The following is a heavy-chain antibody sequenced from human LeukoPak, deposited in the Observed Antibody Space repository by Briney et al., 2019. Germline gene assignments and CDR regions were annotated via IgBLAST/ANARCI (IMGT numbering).Heavy chain of an antibody. CDR1: GYTFTSYW. V-gene: IGHV5-51*01. Sequence: GESLKISCQASGYTFTSYWIGWSRQMPGKGLECMGIIYPDDSATTYSPSFQGQVTISADKSFSTAYLQWSSLKASDTAIYYCARLGGDTYYFGSASYPNWYFDLWGRGTLVTVSS. D-gene: IGHD3-10*01. CDR2: IYPDDSAT. CDR3: ARLGGDTYYFGSASYPNWYFDL. J-gene: IGHJ2*01.